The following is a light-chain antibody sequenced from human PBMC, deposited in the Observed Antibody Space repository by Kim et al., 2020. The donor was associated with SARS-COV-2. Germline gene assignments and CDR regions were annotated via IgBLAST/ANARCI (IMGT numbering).Light chain of an antibody. CDR1: SGSIATNY. CDR3: QSYDSSNQV. V-gene: IGLV6-57*01. J-gene: IGLJ3*02. CDR2: EDD. Sequence: NFMLTQPHSVSESPGKTVTISCTRSSGSIATNYVQWYQQRPGTSPTTVISEDDQRPSGVPDRFSGSIDSSSNSASLTNSGLKTEDEADYYCQSYDSSNQVFGGGTKVTVL.